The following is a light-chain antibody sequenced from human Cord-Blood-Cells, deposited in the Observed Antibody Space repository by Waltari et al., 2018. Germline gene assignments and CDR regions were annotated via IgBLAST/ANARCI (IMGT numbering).Light chain of an antibody. CDR1: QSVSSY. CDR2: DAS. J-gene: IGKJ5*01. V-gene: IGKV3-11*01. CDR3: QERGNSIT. Sequence: EIVSTQSPATLSLSPGARATLSCRASQSVSSYLAWYQQKPGHAPRLLSYDASNRATGIPARFSGSGSGTDFTLTISSLVPEDVAVYYCQERGNSITFGQGTRLGIK.